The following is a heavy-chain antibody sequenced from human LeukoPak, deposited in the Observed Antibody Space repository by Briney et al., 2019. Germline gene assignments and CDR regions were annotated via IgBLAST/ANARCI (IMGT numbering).Heavy chain of an antibody. Sequence: GASVKASCKASGYTFSSSGISWVRQAPGQGLEWMGWISAYNGNTNYAQKFQGRVTMTTDTSTSTAHMEVRSLRSDDTAVYYCARTTVVSMASWFDPWGQGTLVTVSS. CDR1: GYTFSSSG. CDR3: ARTTVVSMASWFDP. CDR2: ISAYNGNT. J-gene: IGHJ5*02. D-gene: IGHD4-23*01. V-gene: IGHV1-18*01.